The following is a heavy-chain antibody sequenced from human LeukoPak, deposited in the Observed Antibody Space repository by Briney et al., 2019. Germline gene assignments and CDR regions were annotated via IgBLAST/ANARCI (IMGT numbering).Heavy chain of an antibody. CDR3: ARDYLGIAWELRWFDP. CDR1: GGTFSSYA. J-gene: IGHJ5*02. V-gene: IGHV1-69*13. D-gene: IGHD1-26*01. Sequence: GASVKVSCKASGGTFSSYAISWVRQAPGQGLEWMGGNIPISATAVYAQKFQGRVTITADESTSTAYMELSSLRSEDTAVYYCARDYLGIAWELRWFDPWGQGTLVTVSS. CDR2: NIPISATA.